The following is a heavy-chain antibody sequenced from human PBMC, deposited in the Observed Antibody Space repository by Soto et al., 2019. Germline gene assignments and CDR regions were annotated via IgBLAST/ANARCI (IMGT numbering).Heavy chain of an antibody. CDR2: IDPSGGVT. J-gene: IGHJ4*02. D-gene: IGHD3-22*01. V-gene: IGHV1-46*01. CDR3: AREVIGHDNYETIGYYFNH. Sequence: QVQLIQFGAEVKKPGASVKVSCEASGYSFTNFHIHWVRQAPGQGLEWMGMIDPSGGVTRDAQRFQGRITMTRDTATSTVYMELRSLTSEDTAVYYCAREVIGHDNYETIGYYFNHWGQGTLVTVSS. CDR1: GYSFTNFH.